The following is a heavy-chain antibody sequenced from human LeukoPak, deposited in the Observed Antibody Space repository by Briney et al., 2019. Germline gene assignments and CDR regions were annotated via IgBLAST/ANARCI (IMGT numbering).Heavy chain of an antibody. CDR2: IYSGGST. J-gene: IGHJ4*02. D-gene: IGHD3-10*01. Sequence: GGSLRLSCAASGFTVSSNYMSWVRQAPGKGVEWGSVIYSGGSTYYPDSVKGRFTISRDNSKNTLYLQMNSLRAADTAVYYCATLRDLLWFGELLNWGQGTLVTVSS. V-gene: IGHV3-66*01. CDR1: GFTVSSNY. CDR3: ATLRDLLWFGELLN.